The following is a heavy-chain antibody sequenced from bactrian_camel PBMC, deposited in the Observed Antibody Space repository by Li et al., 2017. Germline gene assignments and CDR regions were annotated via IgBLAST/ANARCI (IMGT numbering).Heavy chain of an antibody. CDR3: AADPDGGFCSPSNGFGY. Sequence: HVQLVESGGGSVQVGGSLSLSCAVTGDIYRGMCMGWFRQAPGREREEVALVYMGGSSTLDDDSVYYADSAKGRFTISRDNDKNTMYLQMNSLEPEDTGMYFCAADPDGGFCSPSNGFGYWGQGTQVTVS. V-gene: IGHV3S1*01. CDR1: GDIYRGMC. J-gene: IGHJ6*01. D-gene: IGHD2*01. CDR2: VYMGGSSTLDDDSV.